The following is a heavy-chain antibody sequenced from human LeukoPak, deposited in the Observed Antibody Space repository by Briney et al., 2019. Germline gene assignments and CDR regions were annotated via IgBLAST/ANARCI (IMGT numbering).Heavy chain of an antibody. J-gene: IGHJ6*02. V-gene: IGHV3-23*01. Sequence: GGSLRLSCAVSGFIFSSSAMSWVRQAPGKGLEWVSTISGGGDDTSYADSARGRFTVSRDNSRNTLYLQMNSLRAEDTAVYYCAKDSRESSGHFPYYYYYHYGLDVWGQGTTVTVSS. CDR1: GFIFSSSA. CDR3: AKDSRESSGHFPYYYYYHYGLDV. CDR2: ISGGGDDT. D-gene: IGHD3-22*01.